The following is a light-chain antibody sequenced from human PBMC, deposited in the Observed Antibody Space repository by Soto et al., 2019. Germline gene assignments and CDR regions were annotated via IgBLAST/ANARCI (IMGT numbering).Light chain of an antibody. CDR1: QSVSSSY. CDR2: DAS. Sequence: EIVLTQSPGTLSLSPGERATLSCRASQSVSSSYLAWYQQKPGQPPRLLIFDASNRATAIPDRFSGSGSGTDFTLTISSLEPEDFAVYYCQHYGRSPPSWTFGQGTKVEIQ. V-gene: IGKV3-20*01. CDR3: QHYGRSPPSWT. J-gene: IGKJ1*01.